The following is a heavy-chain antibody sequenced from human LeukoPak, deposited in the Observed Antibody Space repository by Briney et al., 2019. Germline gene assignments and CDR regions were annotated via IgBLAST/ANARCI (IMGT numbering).Heavy chain of an antibody. Sequence: GGSLRLSCAASGFTFSSYSMNWVRQAPGKGLEWVSAISGSGGSTYYADSVKGRFTISRDNSKNTLYLQMNSLRAEDTAVYYCAKDGAENWNDDAFDIWGQGTMVTVSS. CDR3: AKDGAENWNDDAFDI. V-gene: IGHV3-23*01. CDR2: ISGSGGST. D-gene: IGHD1-1*01. CDR1: GFTFSSYS. J-gene: IGHJ3*02.